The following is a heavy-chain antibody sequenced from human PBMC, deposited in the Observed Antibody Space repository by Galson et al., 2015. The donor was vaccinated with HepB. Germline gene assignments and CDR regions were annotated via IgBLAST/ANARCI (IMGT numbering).Heavy chain of an antibody. V-gene: IGHV1-69*13. Sequence: SVKVSCKTSGGTFSSYAISWVRQAPGQGLEWMGGIIPIFGTANYAQKFQGRVTITADESTSTAYMELSSLRSEDTAVYYCARGFDRYYYYYGMDVWGQGTTVTVSS. D-gene: IGHD3-9*01. CDR1: GGTFSSYA. J-gene: IGHJ6*02. CDR3: ARGFDRYYYYYGMDV. CDR2: IIPIFGTA.